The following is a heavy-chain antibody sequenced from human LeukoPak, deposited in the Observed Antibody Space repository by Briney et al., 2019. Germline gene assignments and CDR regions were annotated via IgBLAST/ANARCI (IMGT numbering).Heavy chain of an antibody. J-gene: IGHJ5*02. Sequence: PGGSLRLSCAVSGFTVSSNFMSWVRQAPGKGPEWVSVIYTSGITYYADSVRGRFTISRDSSKNTLYLQMNSLRVEDTAVYYCARVDYSNWFDPWGQGTLVTVSS. CDR3: ARVDYSNWFDP. D-gene: IGHD5-12*01. V-gene: IGHV3-66*01. CDR1: GFTVSSNF. CDR2: IYTSGIT.